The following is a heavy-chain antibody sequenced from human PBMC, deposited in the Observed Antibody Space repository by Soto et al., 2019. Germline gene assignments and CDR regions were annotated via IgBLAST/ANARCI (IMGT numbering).Heavy chain of an antibody. CDR2: LSWDSINI. Sequence: EVQLVESGGGLVQPGRSLRLSCAASGFNFADYAMHWVRQAPGKGREWVAGLSWDSINIGHANSVRGRFTVSRDNAKNSLFLQMNSLRPEDTALYYCVKDMSSSWTRAHFDSWGQGNLVTVSS. CDR3: VKDMSSSWTRAHFDS. D-gene: IGHD6-13*01. CDR1: GFNFADYA. V-gene: IGHV3-9*01. J-gene: IGHJ4*02.